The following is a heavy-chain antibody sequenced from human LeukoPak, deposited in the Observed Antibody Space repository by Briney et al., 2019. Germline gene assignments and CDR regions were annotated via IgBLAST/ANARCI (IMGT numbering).Heavy chain of an antibody. CDR3: TRRDYDILTGYRDFDY. CDR2: IRSKANSYAT. D-gene: IGHD3-9*01. V-gene: IGHV3-73*01. Sequence: GGSLRLSCAASGFTFSGSAMHWVRQASGKGLEWVGRIRSKANSYATAYAASVKGRFTISRDDSKNTAYLQMNSLKTEDTAVYYCTRRDYDILTGYRDFDYWGQGTLVTVSS. CDR1: GFTFSGSA. J-gene: IGHJ4*02.